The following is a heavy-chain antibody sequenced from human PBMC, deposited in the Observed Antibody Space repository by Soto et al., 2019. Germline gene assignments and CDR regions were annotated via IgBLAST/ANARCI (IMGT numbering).Heavy chain of an antibody. CDR3: AHKGPEDWPLDY. D-gene: IGHD3-9*01. Sequence: QITLKESGPTLVRPTQTLTLTCAFSGFSLSTSGVGVRWIRQPPGKALEWLAVIYWDDSKHYSPSLRSRLTITKDTSKNQVVLTMTNMDPMDTGTYYCAHKGPEDWPLDYWGQGTLVTVSS. CDR2: IYWDDSK. V-gene: IGHV2-5*02. J-gene: IGHJ4*02. CDR1: GFSLSTSGVG.